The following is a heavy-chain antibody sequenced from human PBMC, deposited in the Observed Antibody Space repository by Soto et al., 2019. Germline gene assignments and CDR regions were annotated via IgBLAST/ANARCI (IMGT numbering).Heavy chain of an antibody. CDR1: GGSFSGYY. D-gene: IGHD3-3*01. CDR3: ARGAGHYDFWSGYPGDAFDI. CDR2: INHSGST. V-gene: IGHV4-34*01. Sequence: PSETLSLTXAVYGGSFSGYYWSWIRQPPGKGLEWIGEINHSGSTNYNPSLKSRVTISVDTSKNQFSLKLSSVTAADTAVYYCARGAGHYDFWSGYPGDAFDIWGQGTMVTVSS. J-gene: IGHJ3*02.